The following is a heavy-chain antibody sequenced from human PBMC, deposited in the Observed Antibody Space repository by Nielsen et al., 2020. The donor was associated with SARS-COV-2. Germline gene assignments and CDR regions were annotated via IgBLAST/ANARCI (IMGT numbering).Heavy chain of an antibody. CDR2: IRMSDGAT. CDR1: GFALSAYG. V-gene: IGHV3-48*02. Sequence: GESLKISCTASGFALSAYGMDWVRQVPGRGLEWLAHIRMSDGATQYADSVRGWFTISRDNAKNSLYLQMNSLRDEDTAVYFCAKELEVCCHYMDVWGKGTTVTVSS. CDR3: AKELEVCCHYMDV. J-gene: IGHJ6*03. D-gene: IGHD5/OR15-5a*01.